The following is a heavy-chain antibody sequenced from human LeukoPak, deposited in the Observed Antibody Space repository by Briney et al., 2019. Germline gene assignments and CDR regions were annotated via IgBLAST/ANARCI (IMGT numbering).Heavy chain of an antibody. CDR3: ARTIGVYSSGWHDAFDI. V-gene: IGHV4-34*01. D-gene: IGHD6-19*01. CDR1: GGSFSGYY. Sequence: PSETLSLTCAVYGGSFSGYYWSWIRQPPGKGLEWIGEINHSGSTNYNPSLKSRVTISVDTSKNQFSLKLSSVTAADTAVYYCARTIGVYSSGWHDAFDIWGQETMVTVSS. CDR2: INHSGST. J-gene: IGHJ3*02.